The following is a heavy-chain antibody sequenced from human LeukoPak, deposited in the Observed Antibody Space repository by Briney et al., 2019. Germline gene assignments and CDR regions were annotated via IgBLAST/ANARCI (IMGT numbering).Heavy chain of an antibody. CDR1: GYTFTSYG. V-gene: IGHV1-18*01. Sequence: ASVKVSCMASGYTFTSYGISWVRQAPGQGLEWMGWISAYNGNTNYAQKIRGRVTMTTDTSTSTAYMELRSLRSDDTAVYYCARGSICGLGYCSSTSWDYWGQGTLVTVSS. D-gene: IGHD2-2*01. J-gene: IGHJ4*02. CDR2: ISAYNGNT. CDR3: ARGSICGLGYCSSTSWDY.